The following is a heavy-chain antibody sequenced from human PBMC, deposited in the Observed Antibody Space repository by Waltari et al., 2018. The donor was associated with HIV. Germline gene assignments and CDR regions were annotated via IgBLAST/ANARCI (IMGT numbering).Heavy chain of an antibody. D-gene: IGHD3-3*02. CDR1: GFTFSSYA. J-gene: IGHJ4*02. V-gene: IGHV3-23*01. CDR2: IRDSGGEK. CDR3: AKPWHLFDY. Sequence: EVRLLESGGDLVQSGGSLRLSCVASGFTFSSYAMGWVRQAPGKGLDWGSSIRDSGGEKYYADSVKGRFTISRDNSKNTLYLQMNSLRAEDTAVYYCAKPWHLFDYWGQGILVTVSS.